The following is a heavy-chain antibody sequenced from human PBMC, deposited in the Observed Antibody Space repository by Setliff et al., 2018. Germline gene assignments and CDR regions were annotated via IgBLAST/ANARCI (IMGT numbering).Heavy chain of an antibody. D-gene: IGHD2-15*01. V-gene: IGHV4-39*01. CDR2: IYYSGST. CDR1: GGSISSSSYY. J-gene: IGHJ6*03. CDR3: ARLAGSGGGSYYYYPYMDV. Sequence: SETLSLTCTVSGGSISSSSYYWGWIRQPPGKGLEWIGSIYYSGSTYYNPSLKSRVTISVDTSKNQFSLKLGSVTAADTAVYYCARLAGSGGGSYYYYPYMDVWDKGTTVTVSS.